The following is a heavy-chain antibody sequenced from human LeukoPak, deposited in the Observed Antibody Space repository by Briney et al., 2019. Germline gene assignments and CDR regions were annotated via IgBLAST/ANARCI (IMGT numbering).Heavy chain of an antibody. Sequence: PGGSLRLSCAASRFTFSSHAMSWVRQAPGKGLEWVAAISRSGGNTYYGDSVKGRFTISRDSSKNTLHLQMDSLRVEDTAVYYCAKDWPVSGDHYSPFDYWGQGTLVTVSS. CDR1: RFTFSSHA. CDR3: AKDWPVSGDHYSPFDY. V-gene: IGHV3-23*01. D-gene: IGHD4-11*01. CDR2: ISRSGGNT. J-gene: IGHJ4*02.